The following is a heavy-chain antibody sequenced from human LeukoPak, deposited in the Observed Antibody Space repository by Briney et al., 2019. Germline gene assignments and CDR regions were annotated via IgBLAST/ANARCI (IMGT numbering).Heavy chain of an antibody. Sequence: PSETLSLTCTVPGGSISSGGYYWSWIRQHPGKGLEWIGYIYYSGSTYYNPSLKSRVTISVDTSKNQFSLKLSSVTAADTAVYYCAREPAVRGVIRTYGMDVWGQGTTVTVSS. CDR3: AREPAVRGVIRTYGMDV. J-gene: IGHJ6*02. V-gene: IGHV4-31*03. D-gene: IGHD3-10*01. CDR1: GGSISSGGYY. CDR2: IYYSGST.